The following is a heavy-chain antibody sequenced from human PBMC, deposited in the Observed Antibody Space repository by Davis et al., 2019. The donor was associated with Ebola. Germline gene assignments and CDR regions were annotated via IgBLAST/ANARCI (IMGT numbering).Heavy chain of an antibody. V-gene: IGHV3-49*03. D-gene: IGHD5-18*01. J-gene: IGHJ4*02. Sequence: PAGSLRLSCTASGLTFGAYAMSWFRQAPGKGLEWVGFIRSKAYGGTTEYAASVKGRFTISRDDSKSIAYLQMNSLKTEDTAVYYCTRETWIQLWSLDYWGQGTLVTVSS. CDR1: GLTFGAYA. CDR2: IRSKAYGGTT. CDR3: TRETWIQLWSLDY.